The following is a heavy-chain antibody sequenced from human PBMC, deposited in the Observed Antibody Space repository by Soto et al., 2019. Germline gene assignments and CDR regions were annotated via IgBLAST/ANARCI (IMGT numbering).Heavy chain of an antibody. V-gene: IGHV1-3*01. J-gene: IGHJ4*02. CDR2: INAGNGNT. CDR3: ASGGGYGDSVPNY. D-gene: IGHD4-17*01. CDR1: GYTFTSYA. Sequence: ASVKVSCKASGYTFTSYAMHWVRQAPGQRLEWMGWINAGNGNTKYSQKFQGRVTITRDTSASTAYMELRSLRSDDTAVYYCASGGGYGDSVPNYWGQGTLVTVSS.